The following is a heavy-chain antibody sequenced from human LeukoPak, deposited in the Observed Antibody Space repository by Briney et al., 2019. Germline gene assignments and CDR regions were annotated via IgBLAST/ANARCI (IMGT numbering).Heavy chain of an antibody. D-gene: IGHD6-6*01. CDR3: AGHARGSYLVH. J-gene: IGHJ4*02. V-gene: IGHV3-11*01. Sequence: GGSLRLSCAASGFTFSDYYMSWIRQAPGKGLEWVPLINSLSPRAISYGDSVKGRFTTSRDDATNSLFLQMNSLKVEDTAIYYCAGHARGSYLVHWGQGILVTVST. CDR1: GFTFSDYY. CDR2: INSLSPRAI.